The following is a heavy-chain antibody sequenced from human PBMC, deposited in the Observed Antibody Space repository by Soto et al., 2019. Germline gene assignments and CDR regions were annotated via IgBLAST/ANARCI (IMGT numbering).Heavy chain of an antibody. Sequence: QVQLVESGGGVVQPGRSLRLSCAASGFTISSYAMHWVRQAPGKGLEWVAVISYDGSNKYYADSVKGRFTISRDNSKNTLYLQMNSLRAEDTAVYYCARGLGYYDSSGYSLVDYWGQGTLVTVSS. J-gene: IGHJ4*02. CDR1: GFTISSYA. CDR2: ISYDGSNK. V-gene: IGHV3-30-3*01. CDR3: ARGLGYYDSSGYSLVDY. D-gene: IGHD3-22*01.